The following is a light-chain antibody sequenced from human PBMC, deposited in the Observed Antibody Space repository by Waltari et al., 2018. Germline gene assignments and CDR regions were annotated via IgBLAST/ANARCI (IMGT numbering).Light chain of an antibody. CDR3: QQYGSSPPYT. J-gene: IGKJ2*01. CDR2: GAS. V-gene: IGKV3-20*01. CDR1: QSVNSNY. Sequence: EIVLTQSPGTLSLSPGERATLSCRARQSVNSNYLAWYQQKPGQAPRLLIYGASSRATGIPDRFSGSGSGTEFIFTISRLEPEDFAVYYCQQYGSSPPYTFGQGTKLEIK.